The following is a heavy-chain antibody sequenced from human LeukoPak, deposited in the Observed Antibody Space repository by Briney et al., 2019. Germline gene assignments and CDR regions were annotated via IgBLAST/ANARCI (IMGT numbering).Heavy chain of an antibody. V-gene: IGHV3-21*01. Sequence: GGSLRLSCAASGFTFSSYSMNWVRQAPGKGLEWVSSISSSSSYIYYADSVKGRFTISRDNAKNSLYLQMNSLRAEDTAVYYCARARGYSSGWHYYYYYMDVWGKGTTVTVSS. D-gene: IGHD6-19*01. CDR3: ARARGYSSGWHYYYYYMDV. J-gene: IGHJ6*03. CDR2: ISSSSSYI. CDR1: GFTFSSYS.